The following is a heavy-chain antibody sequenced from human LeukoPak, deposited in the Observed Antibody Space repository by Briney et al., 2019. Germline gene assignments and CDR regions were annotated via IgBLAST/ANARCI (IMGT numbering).Heavy chain of an antibody. V-gene: IGHV3-23*01. CDR2: ISSSGSTI. CDR1: GFTFDDYA. Sequence: GGSLRLSCAASGFTFDDYAMHWVRQAPGKGLEWVSYISSSGSTIYYADSVKGRFTISRDNSKNTLYLQMNSLRAEDTAVYYCAKVEDWDYYYYMDVWGKGTTVTISS. CDR3: AKVEDWDYYYYMDV. J-gene: IGHJ6*03. D-gene: IGHD3/OR15-3a*01.